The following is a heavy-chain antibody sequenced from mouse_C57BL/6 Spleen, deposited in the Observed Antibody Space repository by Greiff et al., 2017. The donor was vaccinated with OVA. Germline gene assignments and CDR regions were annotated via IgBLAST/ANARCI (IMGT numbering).Heavy chain of an antibody. CDR1: GFTFSSYG. CDR3: ARQLLRYFDV. J-gene: IGHJ1*03. Sequence: EVNVVESGGDLVKPGGSLKLSCAASGFTFSSYGMSWVRQTPDKRLEWVATISSGGSYTYYPDSVKGRFTISRDNAKNTLYLQMSSLKSEDTAMYYCARQLLRYFDVWGTGTTVTVSS. V-gene: IGHV5-6*01. CDR2: ISSGGSYT. D-gene: IGHD2-3*01.